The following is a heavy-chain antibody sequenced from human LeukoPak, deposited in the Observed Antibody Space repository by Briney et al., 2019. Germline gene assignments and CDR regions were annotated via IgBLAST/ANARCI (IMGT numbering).Heavy chain of an antibody. CDR2: IYYSGST. Sequence: PSETLSLTCTVSGGSISSSSYYWGWIRQPPGKGLEWIGSIYYSGSTYYNPSLKSRVTISVGTSKNQFSLKLSSVTAADTAVYYCATAISRYYYDSSGYSYWGQGTLVTVSS. D-gene: IGHD3-22*01. V-gene: IGHV4-39*01. J-gene: IGHJ4*02. CDR3: ATAISRYYYDSSGYSY. CDR1: GGSISSSSYY.